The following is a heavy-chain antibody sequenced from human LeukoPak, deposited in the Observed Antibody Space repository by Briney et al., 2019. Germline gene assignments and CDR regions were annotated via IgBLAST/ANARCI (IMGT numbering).Heavy chain of an antibody. CDR2: ISYSGNT. CDR1: GASISSYY. CDR3: ARTYCGTNACPFDH. Sequence: SSETLSLTCTVSGASISSYYWSWIRQPPGKGLEWIGYISYSGNTNYKPSLRGRVTISVDTSKNQFSLKLSSVTAADTAIYYCARTYCGTNACPFDHWGQGNLVTVSS. J-gene: IGHJ4*02. D-gene: IGHD2-21*01. V-gene: IGHV4-59*08.